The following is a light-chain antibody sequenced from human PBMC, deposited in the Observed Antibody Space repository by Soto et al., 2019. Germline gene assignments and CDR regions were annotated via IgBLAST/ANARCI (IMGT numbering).Light chain of an antibody. CDR3: QQSYSIPFT. CDR1: QSISSY. Sequence: DIPMTQSPSSLSASVGDRVSITCRASQSISSYLNWYQQKPGKAPKVLIYAASSLQSGVPSRFSGSGSGTDFTLTISSLQPEDFATYYCQQSYSIPFTFGGGTKVEIK. V-gene: IGKV1-39*01. J-gene: IGKJ4*01. CDR2: AAS.